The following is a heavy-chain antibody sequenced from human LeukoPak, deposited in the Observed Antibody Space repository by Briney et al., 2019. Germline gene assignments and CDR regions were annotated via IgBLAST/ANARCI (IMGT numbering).Heavy chain of an antibody. D-gene: IGHD6-13*01. J-gene: IGHJ3*02. V-gene: IGHV4-61*02. Sequence: SETLSLTCTVSGVSISSGSYYWSWIPQPAGKGLEWIGRMYTSGSTNYNPSLKSRVTISVDTSKNQFSLKLSSVTAADTAVYYCARGRIAAGGAFDIWGQGTMVTVSS. CDR1: GVSISSGSYY. CDR2: MYTSGST. CDR3: ARGRIAAGGAFDI.